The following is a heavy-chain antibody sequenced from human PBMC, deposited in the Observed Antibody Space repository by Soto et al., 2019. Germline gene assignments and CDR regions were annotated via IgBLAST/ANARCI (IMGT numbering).Heavy chain of an antibody. D-gene: IGHD2-2*01. CDR1: GFTFSSYS. J-gene: IGHJ6*02. CDR2: ISSSSSYI. Sequence: PGGSRRLSCAASGFTFSSYSMNWVRQAPGKGLEWVSSISSSSSYIYYADSVKGRFTISRDNAKNSLYLQMNSLRAEDTALYYCARLAKSTSCYLCGIDVWGQGTTVTVSS. CDR3: ARLAKSTSCYLCGIDV. V-gene: IGHV3-21*01.